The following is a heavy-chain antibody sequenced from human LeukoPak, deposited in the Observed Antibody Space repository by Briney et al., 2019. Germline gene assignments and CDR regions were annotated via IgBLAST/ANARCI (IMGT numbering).Heavy chain of an antibody. V-gene: IGHV3-30*18. CDR2: ISYDGSNQ. D-gene: IGHD2-21*02. J-gene: IGHJ4*02. Sequence: PGGSLRLSCAASGFTFSSYGMHWVRQAPGKGLEGLAVISYDGSNQYYADSVKGRFTISRDNSKNTLYLQMNSLRAEDTAVYYCAKERGGGDSYQDYWGQGTLVTVSS. CDR1: GFTFSSYG. CDR3: AKERGGGDSYQDY.